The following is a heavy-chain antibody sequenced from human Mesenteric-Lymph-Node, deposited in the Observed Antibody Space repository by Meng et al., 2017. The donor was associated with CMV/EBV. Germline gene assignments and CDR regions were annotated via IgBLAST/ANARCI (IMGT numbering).Heavy chain of an antibody. Sequence: GGSLRLSCAASGFTFDDYTMHWVRQAPGKGLEWVSLISWDGGSTYYADSVKGRFTISRDNSKNSLYLQMNSLRTEDTALYYCAKERLRLGITSFDYWGQGTRVTVSS. V-gene: IGHV3-43*01. CDR1: GFTFDDYT. D-gene: IGHD2-15*01. CDR2: ISWDGGST. CDR3: AKERLRLGITSFDY. J-gene: IGHJ4*02.